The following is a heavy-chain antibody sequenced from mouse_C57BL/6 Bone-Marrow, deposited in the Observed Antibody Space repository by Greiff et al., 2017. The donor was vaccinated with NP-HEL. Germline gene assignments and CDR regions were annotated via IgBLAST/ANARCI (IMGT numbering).Heavy chain of an antibody. CDR2: IYPGSGST. Sequence: QVQLQQSGAELVKPGASVKMSCKASGYTFTSYWITWVKQRPGQGLEWIGDIYPGSGSTNYNEKFKSKATLTVDTSSSTAYMQLSSLTSEDSAVYYCARRRGGYFRYFDVWGTGTTVTVSS. J-gene: IGHJ1*03. V-gene: IGHV1-55*01. CDR1: GYTFTSYW. CDR3: ARRRGGYFRYFDV. D-gene: IGHD2-3*01.